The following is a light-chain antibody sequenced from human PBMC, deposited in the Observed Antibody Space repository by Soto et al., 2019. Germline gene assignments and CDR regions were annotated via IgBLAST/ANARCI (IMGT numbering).Light chain of an antibody. CDR3: QQTYSTPYT. V-gene: IGKV1-39*01. CDR1: QRITTY. CDR2: TSG. J-gene: IGKJ2*01. Sequence: IQMTQSPSSLSASVGDRVTITCRASQRITTYLNWYQQKPGEAPKLLISTSGTLQRGVPSRFSGSWSGTDLTLTITALRPEDFATYFCQQTYSTPYTFGQGTKLEIK.